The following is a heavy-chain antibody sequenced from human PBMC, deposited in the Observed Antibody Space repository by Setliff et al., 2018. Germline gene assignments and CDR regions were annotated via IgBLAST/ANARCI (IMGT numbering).Heavy chain of an antibody. J-gene: IGHJ6*02. D-gene: IGHD2-2*02. CDR2: INHSGST. V-gene: IGHV4-34*01. Sequence: SETLSLTCAVYGGSFSGYYWSWIRQPPGKGLEWIGEINHSGSTNYNPSLKSRVTISVDTSKNQFSLKLSSVTAADTAVYYCARDSRGLVPAAIEGSYYYYGMDVWGQGTTVTVSS. CDR3: ARDSRGLVPAAIEGSYYYYGMDV. CDR1: GGSFSGYY.